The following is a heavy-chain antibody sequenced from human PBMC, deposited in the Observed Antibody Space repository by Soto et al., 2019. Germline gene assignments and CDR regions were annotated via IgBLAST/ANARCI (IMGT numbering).Heavy chain of an antibody. Sequence: VKVSCKASGGTFSSYAISWVRQAPGQGLEWMGGIIPIFGTANYAQKFQGRVTITADKSTSTAYMELSSLRSEDTAVYYCARAPGYSSSWSLDYWGQGTLVTVSS. CDR2: IIPIFGTA. V-gene: IGHV1-69*06. D-gene: IGHD6-13*01. CDR3: ARAPGYSSSWSLDY. CDR1: GGTFSSYA. J-gene: IGHJ4*02.